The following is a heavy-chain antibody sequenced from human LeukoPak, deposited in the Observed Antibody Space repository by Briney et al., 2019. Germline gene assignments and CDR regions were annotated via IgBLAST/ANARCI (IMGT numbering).Heavy chain of an antibody. Sequence: PGGSLRLSCAASGFTFSSYGMHWVRQAPGKGLEWVAVIWYDGSNKYYADSVKGRFTISRDNSKNTLYLQMNSLRAEDTAVYYCARDPVHGDYGPPRNWGQGNLVTVSS. CDR2: IWYDGSNK. D-gene: IGHD4-17*01. CDR1: GFTFSSYG. CDR3: ARDPVHGDYGPPRN. J-gene: IGHJ1*01. V-gene: IGHV3-33*01.